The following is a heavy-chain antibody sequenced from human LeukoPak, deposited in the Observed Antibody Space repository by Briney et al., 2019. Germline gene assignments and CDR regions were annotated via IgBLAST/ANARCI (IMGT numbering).Heavy chain of an antibody. J-gene: IGHJ6*03. D-gene: IGHD6-13*01. Sequence: GGSLRLSCAASGFTFSSYWMSWVRQAPGKGLEWVANIKQDGSEKYYVDSVKGRFTISRDNAKNSLYLQMSSLRAEDTAVYYCARANTGYSSSWYLLGYYYYYYMDVWGKGTTVTISS. CDR1: GFTFSSYW. CDR3: ARANTGYSSSWYLLGYYYYYYMDV. V-gene: IGHV3-7*01. CDR2: IKQDGSEK.